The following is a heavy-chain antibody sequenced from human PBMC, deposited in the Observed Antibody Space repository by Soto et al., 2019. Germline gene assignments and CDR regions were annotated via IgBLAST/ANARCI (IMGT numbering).Heavy chain of an antibody. Sequence: EVQLVESGGGLVQPGGSLRLSCAASGFTFSSYWMSWVRQAPGKGLEWVANIKQDGSEKNYVDSVKGRFTISRDNAKNSLYLQVSSLRAGDTAVYYCARNSGYDSTGYWGQGTLVTVSS. J-gene: IGHJ4*02. CDR1: GFTFSSYW. CDR2: IKQDGSEK. V-gene: IGHV3-7*01. D-gene: IGHD5-12*01. CDR3: ARNSGYDSTGY.